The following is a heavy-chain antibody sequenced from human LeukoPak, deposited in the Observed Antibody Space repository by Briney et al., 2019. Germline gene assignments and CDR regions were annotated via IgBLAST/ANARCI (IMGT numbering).Heavy chain of an antibody. J-gene: IGHJ4*02. CDR3: AREDTGLVY. CDR1: GFTFSNYE. CDR2: ISSSGSTI. Sequence: PGGPLRLSCAASGFTFSNYEMNWVRQAPGKGLEWVSYISSSGSTIYYADSVKGRFTISRDNARNSLYLQMSSLRAEDTAVYYCAREDTGLVYWGQGSLVTVSS. V-gene: IGHV3-48*03. D-gene: IGHD5-18*01.